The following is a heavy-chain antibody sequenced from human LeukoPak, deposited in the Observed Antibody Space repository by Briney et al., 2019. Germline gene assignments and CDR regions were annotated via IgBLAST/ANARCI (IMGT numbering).Heavy chain of an antibody. CDR1: GFTFSDYY. D-gene: IGHD3-22*01. CDR2: ISSSGSTI. V-gene: IGHV3-11*01. CDR3: ARPYYYDSSGSADI. J-gene: IGHJ3*02. Sequence: GGSLRLSCAASGFTFSDYYMSWIRQAPGKGLEXVSYISSSGSTIYYADSVKGRFTISRDNAKNSLYLQMNSLRAEDTAVYYCARPYYYDSSGSADIWGQGTMVTVSS.